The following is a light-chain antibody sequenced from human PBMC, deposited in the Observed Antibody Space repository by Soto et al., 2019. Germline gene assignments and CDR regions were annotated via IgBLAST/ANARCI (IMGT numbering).Light chain of an antibody. J-gene: IGKJ4*01. CDR2: GAS. CDR1: QSISSTS. Sequence: EIVLTQSPGTLSLSLGERATLSCRASQSISSTSLAWYQQKPGQAPRLLIYGASIRATGIPDRFSVSGSGTDFTLTINRLEPEDFAVYYCQQYGSSPLTFGGGTKVDIK. CDR3: QQYGSSPLT. V-gene: IGKV3-20*01.